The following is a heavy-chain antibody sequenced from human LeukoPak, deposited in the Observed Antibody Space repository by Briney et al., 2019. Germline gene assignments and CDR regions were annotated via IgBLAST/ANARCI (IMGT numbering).Heavy chain of an antibody. CDR3: ARAPLYCSSTSCYFAGFDP. CDR1: GGSISSSSYY. Sequence: SETLSLTCTVSGGSISSSSYYWGWIRQPPGKGLEWIGSIYYSGSTYYNPSLKSRVTISVDTSKNQFSLKLSSVPAADTAVYYCARAPLYCSSTSCYFAGFDPWGQGTLVTVSS. CDR2: IYYSGST. J-gene: IGHJ5*02. V-gene: IGHV4-39*07. D-gene: IGHD2-2*01.